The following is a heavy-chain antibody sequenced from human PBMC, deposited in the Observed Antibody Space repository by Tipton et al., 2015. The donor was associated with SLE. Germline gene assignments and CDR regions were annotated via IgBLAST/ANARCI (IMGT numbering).Heavy chain of an antibody. CDR1: GFTVSSNY. J-gene: IGHJ3*02. CDR3: ARPGITMVQGVTPGAFDI. Sequence: QLVQSGGGLVQPGGSLRLSCAASGFTVSSNYMSWVRQAPGKGLEWVSVIYSGGSTYYAGSVKGRFTISRDNSKNTLYLQMNSLRAEDTAVYYCARPGITMVQGVTPGAFDIWGQGTMVTVSS. V-gene: IGHV3-53*04. CDR2: IYSGGST. D-gene: IGHD3-10*01.